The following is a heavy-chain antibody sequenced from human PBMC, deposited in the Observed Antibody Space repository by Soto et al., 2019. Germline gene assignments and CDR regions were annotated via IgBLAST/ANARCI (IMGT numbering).Heavy chain of an antibody. V-gene: IGHV3-21*06. Sequence: KSGGSLRLSCVASGFAFRSYGMNWVRQAPGKGLEWVSSISTSSSAIYYTDSVKGRFTISRDNARNSLYLQMKSLRAEDTAVYFCARDGADYDILTGYYDYYYHGMDVWGQGTTVTVSS. CDR3: ARDGADYDILTGYYDYYYHGMDV. J-gene: IGHJ6*02. D-gene: IGHD3-9*01. CDR1: GFAFRSYG. CDR2: ISTSSSAI.